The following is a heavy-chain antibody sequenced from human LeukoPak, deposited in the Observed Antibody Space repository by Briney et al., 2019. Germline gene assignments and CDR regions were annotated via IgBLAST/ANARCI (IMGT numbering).Heavy chain of an antibody. CDR2: ISGSGGST. CDR3: ARDRFEEVHYDFWSGPHKMTNWFDP. V-gene: IGHV3-23*01. J-gene: IGHJ5*02. D-gene: IGHD3-3*01. CDR1: GFTFSSYA. Sequence: GGSLRLSCAASGFTFSSYAMSWVRQAPGKGLEWVSAISGSGGSTYYADSVKGRFTISRDNSKNTLYLQMNSLRAEDTAVYYCARDRFEEVHYDFWSGPHKMTNWFDPWGQGTLVTVSS.